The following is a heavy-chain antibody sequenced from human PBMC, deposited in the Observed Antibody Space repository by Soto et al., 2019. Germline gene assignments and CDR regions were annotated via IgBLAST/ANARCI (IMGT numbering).Heavy chain of an antibody. V-gene: IGHV4-4*07. CDR2: IYTGGRT. Sequence: PSETLSLTCTVSGGSISSCFWSWIRQPAGKGLEWIVRIYTGGRTNYNPSPKSLVTMSVDTSKNQLSLKMSSVTAAETAVYYCAREQACSDGYCPPQGWFDXWGQGTLVTVSX. CDR3: AREQACSDGYCPPQGWFDX. CDR1: GGSISSCF. D-gene: IGHD2-15*01. J-gene: IGHJ5*02.